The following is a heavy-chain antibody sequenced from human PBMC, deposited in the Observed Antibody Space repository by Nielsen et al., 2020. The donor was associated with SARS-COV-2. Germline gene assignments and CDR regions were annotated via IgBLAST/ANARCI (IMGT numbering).Heavy chain of an antibody. CDR1: GFTFSTQT. J-gene: IGHJ4*02. Sequence: GESLKISCAASGFTFSTQTINWVRQAPGKGLEWVSSISSSSSYIYYADSVKGRFTISRDNAKNSLYLQMNSLRAEDTAVYYCAKGYQWAGSDPLDFWGQGTLVTVSA. CDR3: AKGYQWAGSDPLDF. CDR2: ISSSSSYI. D-gene: IGHD3/OR15-3a*01. V-gene: IGHV3-21*03.